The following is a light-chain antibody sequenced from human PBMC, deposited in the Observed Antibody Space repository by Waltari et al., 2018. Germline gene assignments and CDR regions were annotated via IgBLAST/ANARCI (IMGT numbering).Light chain of an antibody. V-gene: IGKV1-9*01. CDR2: SAS. Sequence: EMQLTQSHTFLSPPVGDRVPITCRPSQAISSYLAGYQQEPGKAPKLLISSASTLQSGVPSRFSGSGSGTAFTLTISSLQPEDFAAYYCQQLHTYPYTFGQGTKVEIK. CDR3: QQLHTYPYT. CDR1: QAISSY. J-gene: IGKJ2*01.